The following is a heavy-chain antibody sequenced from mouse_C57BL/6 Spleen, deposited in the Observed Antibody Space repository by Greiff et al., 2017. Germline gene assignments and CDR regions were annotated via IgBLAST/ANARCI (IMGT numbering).Heavy chain of an antibody. J-gene: IGHJ4*01. CDR1: GYTFTSYW. CDR2: IDPSDSYT. D-gene: IGHD3-1*01. V-gene: IGHV1-50*01. CDR3: ARRGLSRAMGD. Sequence: QVQLQQPGAELVKPGASVKLSCKASGYTFTSYWMQWVKQRPGQGLEWIGEIDPSDSYTNYNQKFKGKATMTVDTSSSTAYMQLSSLTSEDSAVYYCARRGLSRAMGDWGQGTSVTVAS.